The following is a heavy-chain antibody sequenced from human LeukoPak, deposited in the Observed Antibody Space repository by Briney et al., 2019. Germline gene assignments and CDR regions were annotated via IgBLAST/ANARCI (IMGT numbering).Heavy chain of an antibody. D-gene: IGHD1-14*01. CDR2: IYHSGST. Sequence: SETLSLTCTVSGVSISSYYWSWIRQPPGKGLEWIGYIYHSGSTYYNPSLKSRVTISVDRSKNQFSLKLSSVTAADTAVYYCAREAEQTGLDYWGQGTLVTVSS. V-gene: IGHV4-59*12. J-gene: IGHJ4*02. CDR1: GVSISSYY. CDR3: AREAEQTGLDY.